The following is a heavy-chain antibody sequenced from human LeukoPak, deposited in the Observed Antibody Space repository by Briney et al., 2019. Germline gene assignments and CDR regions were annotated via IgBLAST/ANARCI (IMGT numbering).Heavy chain of an antibody. CDR3: AKEPNGYSYGYILDRGNAFDI. CDR2: IRYDGSNK. J-gene: IGHJ3*02. Sequence: GGSLRLSCAASGFTFSSYGMHWVRQAPGKGLEWVAFIRYDGSNKYYADSVKGRFTISRDNSKNTLYLQMNSLRAEDTAVYYCAKEPNGYSYGYILDRGNAFDIWGQGTMVTVSS. D-gene: IGHD5-18*01. V-gene: IGHV3-30*02. CDR1: GFTFSSYG.